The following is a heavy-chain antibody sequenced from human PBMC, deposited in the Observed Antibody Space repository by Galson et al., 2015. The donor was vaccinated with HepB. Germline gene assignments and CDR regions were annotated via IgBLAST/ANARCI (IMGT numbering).Heavy chain of an antibody. CDR3: ARCYFDSSGYYEYYFDY. Sequence: CAISGDSVSSNGAAWNWIRQSPSRGLEWLGRTYYRSKWYNDYAASVKSRIIINPDTSKNQFSLQLNSVTPEDTAVYYCARCYFDSSGYYEYYFDYWGQGTLVTVSS. J-gene: IGHJ4*02. V-gene: IGHV6-1*01. CDR1: GDSVSSNGAA. CDR2: TYYRSKWYN. D-gene: IGHD3-22*01.